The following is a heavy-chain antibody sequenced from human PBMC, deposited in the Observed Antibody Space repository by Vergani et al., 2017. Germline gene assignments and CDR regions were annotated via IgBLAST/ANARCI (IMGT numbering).Heavy chain of an antibody. J-gene: IGHJ4*02. Sequence: QVQLVESGGGVVQPGRSLRLSCAASGFTFSSYAMHWVRQAPGKGLEWVAVISYDGSNKYYADSVKGRFTISRDNSKNTLYLQMNSLRAEDTAVYYCARDLFPYYYDSSGYYPFYFDYWGQGTLVTVSS. V-gene: IGHV3-30*01. D-gene: IGHD3-22*01. CDR3: ARDLFPYYYDSSGYYPFYFDY. CDR1: GFTFSSYA. CDR2: ISYDGSNK.